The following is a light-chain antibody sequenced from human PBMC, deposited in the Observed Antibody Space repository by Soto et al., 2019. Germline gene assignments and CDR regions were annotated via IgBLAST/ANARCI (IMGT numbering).Light chain of an antibody. CDR1: QSVSTL. Sequence: DVRMTQSPSTVSASVGERVTITCRASQSVSTLLAWYQQKPGKAPKLLIYAASSLQSEVPSRFSGSGSGTDYTLTISNLQREDFATYYCQQSYSNPITFGQGTRLEIK. J-gene: IGKJ5*01. CDR3: QQSYSNPIT. V-gene: IGKV1-39*01. CDR2: AAS.